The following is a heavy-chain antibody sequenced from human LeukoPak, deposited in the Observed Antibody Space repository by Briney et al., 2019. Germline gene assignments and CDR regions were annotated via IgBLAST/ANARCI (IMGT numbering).Heavy chain of an antibody. D-gene: IGHD1-26*01. CDR3: ARGSTMGATDAFDI. V-gene: IGHV3-21*01. Sequence: GGSLRLSCAASGFTFSSYSMNWVRQAPGKGLEWVSSISSSSSYIYYADSVKGRFTISRDNAKNSLYLQMNSLRAEDTAVYYCARGSTMGATDAFDIWGQGTMVTVSS. CDR1: GFTFSSYS. J-gene: IGHJ3*02. CDR2: ISSSSSYI.